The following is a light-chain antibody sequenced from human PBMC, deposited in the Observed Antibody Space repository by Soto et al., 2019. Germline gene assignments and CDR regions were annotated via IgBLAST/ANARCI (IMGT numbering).Light chain of an antibody. J-gene: IGLJ2*01. V-gene: IGLV2-14*01. CDR1: SGDIGSYTY. CDR2: EVT. Sequence: ALTQPASVSGSPGQSITISCTGTSGDIGSYTYVSWYQQYPGKAPKLLISEVTNRPSGVSNRFSGSKSGNTASLTISGLQAEDEAHYYCSSYTTNSPPVVFGGGTQLTVL. CDR3: SSYTTNSPPVV.